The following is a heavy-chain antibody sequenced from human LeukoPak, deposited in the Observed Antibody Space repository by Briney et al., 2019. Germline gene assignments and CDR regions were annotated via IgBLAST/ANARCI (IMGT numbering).Heavy chain of an antibody. D-gene: IGHD3-16*02. CDR1: GYTFTGYY. V-gene: IGHV1-2*02. CDR2: TNPNSGGT. CDR3: ARASYDYVWGSYRFDY. Sequence: ASVKVSCKASGYTFTGYYMHWVRQAPGQGLEWMGWTNPNSGGTNYAQKFQGRVTMTRDTSISTAYMELSRLRSDDTAVYYCARASYDYVWGSYRFDYWGQGTLVTVSS. J-gene: IGHJ4*02.